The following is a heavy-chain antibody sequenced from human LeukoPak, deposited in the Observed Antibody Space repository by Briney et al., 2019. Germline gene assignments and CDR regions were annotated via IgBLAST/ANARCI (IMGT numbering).Heavy chain of an antibody. V-gene: IGHV4-59*01. CDR3: TRAGRWEGRPHAFDI. CDR2: IYYSGST. J-gene: IGHJ3*02. D-gene: IGHD1-26*01. CDR1: GGSISSYY. Sequence: SETLSLTCTVSGGSISSYYWSWIRQPPGKGLEWIGYIYYSGSTNYNPSLKSRVTISVDTSKNQFSLKLSSVTAADTAVYYCTRAGRWEGRPHAFDIWGQGTMVTVSS.